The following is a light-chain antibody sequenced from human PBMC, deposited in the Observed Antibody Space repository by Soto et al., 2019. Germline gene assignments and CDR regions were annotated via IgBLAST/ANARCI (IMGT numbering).Light chain of an antibody. CDR2: DVS. J-gene: IGLJ7*01. Sequence: QSVLTQPASVSGSPGQSITISCAGTSSDVGGYTYVSWYQQHPGKAPKLMIYDVSNRPSGVSNRFSGSKSGNTASLTISGVQAEDEADYYCTSYTSSSTPYVFGGGTQLTVL. V-gene: IGLV2-14*01. CDR1: SSDVGGYTY. CDR3: TSYTSSSTPYV.